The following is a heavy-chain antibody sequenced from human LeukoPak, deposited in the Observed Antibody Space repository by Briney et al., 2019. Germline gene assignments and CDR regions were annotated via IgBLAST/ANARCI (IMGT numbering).Heavy chain of an antibody. CDR2: IRGSGGST. Sequence: SGGSLRLSCAASGFTFSSYAMSWVRQAPGKGREGVSAIRGSGGSTYYADSVKGRFTISRDNSKNTLYLQMNSLRAEDTAVYSCANSAVFASSGYYLRHFDYWGQGTLVTVSS. V-gene: IGHV3-23*01. CDR1: GFTFSSYA. J-gene: IGHJ4*02. CDR3: ANSAVFASSGYYLRHFDY. D-gene: IGHD3-22*01.